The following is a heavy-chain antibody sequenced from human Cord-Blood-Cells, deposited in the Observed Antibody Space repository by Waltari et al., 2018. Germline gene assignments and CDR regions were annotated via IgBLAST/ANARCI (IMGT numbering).Heavy chain of an antibody. Sequence: QVQLVQSGAEVKKPGSSVKVSCKASGGTFSSYAISWVRQAPGQGLEWMGGIIPIFGTANYAQQFQGRVTITADESTSTAYMELSSLRSEDTAVYYCARAGYCSSTSCYNIAYYYYGMDVWGQGP. V-gene: IGHV1-69*12. J-gene: IGHJ6*02. CDR3: ARAGYCSSTSCYNIAYYYYGMDV. CDR1: GGTFSSYA. CDR2: IIPIFGTA. D-gene: IGHD2-2*01.